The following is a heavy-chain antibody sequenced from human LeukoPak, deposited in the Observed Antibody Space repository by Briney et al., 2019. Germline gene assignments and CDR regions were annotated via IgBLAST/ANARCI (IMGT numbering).Heavy chain of an antibody. D-gene: IGHD3-10*01. CDR3: ARGRVLWFGELYPRWFDP. CDR1: GGSFSGYY. V-gene: IGHV4-34*01. Sequence: SETLSLTCAVYGGSFSGYYWSWIRQPPGEGLEWIGEINHSGSTNYNPSLKSRVTISVDTSKNQFSLKLSSVTAADTAVYYCARGRVLWFGELYPRWFDPWGQGTLVTVSS. CDR2: INHSGST. J-gene: IGHJ5*02.